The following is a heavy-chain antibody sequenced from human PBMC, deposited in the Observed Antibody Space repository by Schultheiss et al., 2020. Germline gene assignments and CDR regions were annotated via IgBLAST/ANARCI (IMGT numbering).Heavy chain of an antibody. CDR2: ISAYNGNT. CDR1: GYRITSYG. Sequence: ASVKVSCKASGYRITSYGISWVRQAPGQGLEWMGWISAYNGNTNYAQKLQGRVTMTTDTSTSTAYMELRSLRSDDTAVYYCARVYGSGSYHNTRTYYYYMDVWGKGTTVTVSS. CDR3: ARVYGSGSYHNTRTYYYYMDV. V-gene: IGHV1-18*01. J-gene: IGHJ6*03. D-gene: IGHD3-10*01.